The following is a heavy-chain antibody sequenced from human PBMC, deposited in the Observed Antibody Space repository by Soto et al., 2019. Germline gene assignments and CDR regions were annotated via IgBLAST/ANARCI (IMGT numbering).Heavy chain of an antibody. J-gene: IGHJ4*02. CDR2: IYYSGST. D-gene: IGHD2-21*02. CDR3: ARDVPPTYCGGDCYENDY. CDR1: GGSISSGDYY. Sequence: QVQLQESGPGLVKPSQTLSLTCTVSGGSISSGDYYWSWIRQPPGKGLEWIGYIYYSGSTYYNPSLKSRVTISVDTSKNPFSRKLSSVTAADTAVYYCARDVPPTYCGGDCYENDYWGQGTLVTVSS. V-gene: IGHV4-30-4*01.